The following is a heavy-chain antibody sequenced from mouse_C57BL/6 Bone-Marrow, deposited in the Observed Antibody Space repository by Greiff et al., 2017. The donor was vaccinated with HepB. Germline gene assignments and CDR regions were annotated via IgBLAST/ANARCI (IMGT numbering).Heavy chain of an antibody. D-gene: IGHD2-2*01. CDR1: GYTFTRYW. V-gene: IGHV1-7*01. Sequence: VQLQQSGAELAQPGASVKLSCKASGYTFTRYWMPWVKQRPGQGLEWIGYINPSSGYTKYNQKFKDKATLTADKSSSTAYMKLSSLTYEDSAVYYCARGRLRRFDYWGQGTTLTVSS. CDR2: INPSSGYT. CDR3: ARGRLRRFDY. J-gene: IGHJ2*01.